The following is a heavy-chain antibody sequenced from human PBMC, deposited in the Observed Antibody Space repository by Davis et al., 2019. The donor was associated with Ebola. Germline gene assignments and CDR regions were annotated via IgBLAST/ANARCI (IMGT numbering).Heavy chain of an antibody. D-gene: IGHD6-6*01. CDR3: ARVSTSSGNFYYYMDV. Sequence: GESLKISCAVSGFSFSTYWMSWVRQAPGKGLEWVANIKHDGSEKYYVDSVKGRFTISRDNAKKSLYLQMNSLRAEDTAVYYCARVSTSSGNFYYYMDVWGKGTTVTVSS. V-gene: IGHV3-7*01. J-gene: IGHJ6*03. CDR1: GFSFSTYW. CDR2: IKHDGSEK.